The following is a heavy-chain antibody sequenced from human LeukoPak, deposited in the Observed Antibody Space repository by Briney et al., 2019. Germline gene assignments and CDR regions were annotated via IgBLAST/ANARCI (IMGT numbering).Heavy chain of an antibody. D-gene: IGHD6-13*01. CDR1: GYTFTSYG. J-gene: IGHJ5*02. Sequence: ASVKVSCKASGYTFTSYGISWVRQAPGQGLEWMGWISAYNGNTNYAQKLQGRVTMTTDTSTSTAYMELRSLRSDDTAVYYCARAYSSSWYWNWFDPWSQGTLVTVAS. V-gene: IGHV1-18*01. CDR3: ARAYSSSWYWNWFDP. CDR2: ISAYNGNT.